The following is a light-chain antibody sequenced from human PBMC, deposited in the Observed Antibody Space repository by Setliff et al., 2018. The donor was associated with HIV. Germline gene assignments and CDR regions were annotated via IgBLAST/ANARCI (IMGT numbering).Light chain of an antibody. CDR2: EVN. CDR3: CSYARTGPYL. V-gene: IGLV2-23*02. Sequence: QSALPQPASVSRSPGQSISLSCTGTSADIGNYNLVSWYQHHPGKAPKLIIYEVNKRPSGVSNRFSGSKSGNIASLTISGLQAEDEADYYCCSYARTGPYLFGTGTKVTVL. J-gene: IGLJ1*01. CDR1: SADIGNYNL.